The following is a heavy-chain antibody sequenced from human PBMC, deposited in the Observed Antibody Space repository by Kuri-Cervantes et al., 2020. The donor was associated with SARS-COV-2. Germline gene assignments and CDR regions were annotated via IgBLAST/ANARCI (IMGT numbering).Heavy chain of an antibody. J-gene: IGHJ4*02. CDR3: AKWGLGYCSGVSCYSQNANDY. Sequence: GGSPRLSCAASGFTFSSYGMHWVRQAPGKGLEWVAFIRYDGSNKYYSDSVKGRFTISRDNSTNTLYLQMNGLRHEDTAVYYCAKWGLGYCSGVSCYSQNANDYWGQGTLVTGSS. V-gene: IGHV3-30*02. D-gene: IGHD2-15*01. CDR1: GFTFSSYG. CDR2: IRYDGSNK.